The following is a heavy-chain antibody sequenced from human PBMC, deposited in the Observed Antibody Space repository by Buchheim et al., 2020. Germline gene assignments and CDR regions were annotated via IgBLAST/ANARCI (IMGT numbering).Heavy chain of an antibody. CDR3: ARDGDSSGYAGGYFDY. Sequence: QLQLQESGSGLVKPSQTLSLTCAVSGGSISSGGYSWSWIRQPPGKGLEWIGYIYHSGSTYYNPSLKSRVTISVDRSKHKFSLKLSSVTAADTAVYYCARDGDSSGYAGGYFDYWGQGTL. V-gene: IGHV4-30-2*01. D-gene: IGHD3-22*01. CDR1: GGSISSGGYS. CDR2: IYHSGST. J-gene: IGHJ4*02.